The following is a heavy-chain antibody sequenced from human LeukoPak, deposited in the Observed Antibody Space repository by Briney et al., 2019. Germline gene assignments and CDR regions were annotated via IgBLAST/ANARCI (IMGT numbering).Heavy chain of an antibody. V-gene: IGHV4-39*07. CDR1: GGSISSSSYY. CDR3: ARDRGVVWVYCSGGSCYGAFDI. J-gene: IGHJ3*02. CDR2: IYYSGST. Sequence: SETLSLTCTVSGGSISSSSYYWGWIRQPPGKGLEWIGSIYYSGSTYYNPSLKSRVTISVDTSKNQFSLKLSSVTAADTAVYYCARDRGVVWVYCSGGSCYGAFDIWGQGTMVTVSS. D-gene: IGHD2-15*01.